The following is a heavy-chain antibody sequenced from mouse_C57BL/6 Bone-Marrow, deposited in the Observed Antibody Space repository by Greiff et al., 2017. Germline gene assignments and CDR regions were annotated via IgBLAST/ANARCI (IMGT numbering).Heavy chain of an antibody. Sequence: EVQLQQSGAELVKPGASVKLSCTASGFNIKDYYMHWVKQRTEQGLEWIGRIDPEDGETIYAPKFQGKATITADTSSNTAYLQLSSLTSEDTAVYYCARDGYDYWGQGTTLTVSS. CDR2: IDPEDGET. CDR3: ARDGYDY. CDR1: GFNIKDYY. D-gene: IGHD2-3*01. J-gene: IGHJ2*01. V-gene: IGHV14-2*01.